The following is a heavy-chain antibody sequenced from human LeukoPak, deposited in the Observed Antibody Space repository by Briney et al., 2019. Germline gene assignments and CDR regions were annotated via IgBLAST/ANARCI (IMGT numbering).Heavy chain of an antibody. CDR1: GFTFGSYA. J-gene: IGHJ6*02. D-gene: IGHD2-21*02. CDR2: ISYDGSNK. V-gene: IGHV3-30*04. Sequence: GGSLRLSCAASGFTFGSYAMHWVRQAPGKGLEWVAVISYDGSNKYYADSVKGRFTISRDNSKNTLYLQMNSLRAEDTAVYYCARDRGHIVVVTAHYYGMDVWGQGTTVTVSS. CDR3: ARDRGHIVVVTAHYYGMDV.